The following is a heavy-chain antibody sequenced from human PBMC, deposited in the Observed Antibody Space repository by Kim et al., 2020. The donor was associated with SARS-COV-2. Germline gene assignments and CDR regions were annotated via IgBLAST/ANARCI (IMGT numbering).Heavy chain of an antibody. CDR1: GFTFSSYA. D-gene: IGHD3-3*01. Sequence: GGSLRLSCAASGFTFSSYAMSWVRQAPGKGLEWVSAISGSGGSTYYADSVKGRFTISRDNSKNTLYLQMNSLRAEDTAVYYCAKGDNYDFWSGYPPGRGPREVRGWFDPWGQGTLVTVSS. CDR2: ISGSGGST. CDR3: AKGDNYDFWSGYPPGRGPREVRGWFDP. J-gene: IGHJ5*02. V-gene: IGHV3-23*01.